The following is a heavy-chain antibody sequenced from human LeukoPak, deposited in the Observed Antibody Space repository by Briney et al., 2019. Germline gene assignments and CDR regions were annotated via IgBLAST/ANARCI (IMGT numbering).Heavy chain of an antibody. Sequence: SETLSLTCTVSGGSISSYYWSWIRQPSGKGLEWIGYIYYSGSTNYNPSLKSRVTISVDTSKNQFSLKLSSVTAADTAVYYCATGGLWEVATKVDYWGQGTLVTVSS. CDR2: IYYSGST. CDR1: GGSISSYY. D-gene: IGHD5-12*01. V-gene: IGHV4-59*01. CDR3: ATGGLWEVATKVDY. J-gene: IGHJ4*02.